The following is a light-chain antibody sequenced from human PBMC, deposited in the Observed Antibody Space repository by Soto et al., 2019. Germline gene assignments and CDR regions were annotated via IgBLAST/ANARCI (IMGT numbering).Light chain of an antibody. V-gene: IGLV2-14*01. CDR1: SSDVGTYNY. CDR2: EVS. J-gene: IGLJ2*01. Sequence: QPVLTQPASVSGSPGQSIAISCTGTSSDVGTYNYVSWYQQHPGKAPKLMIYEVSNRPSGVSNRFSGSKSGNTASLTISGLQAEDEADYYCSSYTSSRSVVFGGGTKVTVL. CDR3: SSYTSSRSVV.